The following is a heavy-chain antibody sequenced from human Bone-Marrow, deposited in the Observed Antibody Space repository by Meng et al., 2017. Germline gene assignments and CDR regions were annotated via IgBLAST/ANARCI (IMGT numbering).Heavy chain of an antibody. CDR2: ISSSSSYI. Sequence: GESLKISCAASGFTFSSYSMNWVRQAPGKGLEWVSSISSSSSYIYYADSVKGRFTISRDNAKNSLYLQMNSLRAEDTAVYYCARELSGFDSSSWSERLPLFNLDYWGQGTLVTVPQ. D-gene: IGHD6-13*01. V-gene: IGHV3-21*01. CDR1: GFTFSSYS. CDR3: ARELSGFDSSSWSERLPLFNLDY. J-gene: IGHJ4*02.